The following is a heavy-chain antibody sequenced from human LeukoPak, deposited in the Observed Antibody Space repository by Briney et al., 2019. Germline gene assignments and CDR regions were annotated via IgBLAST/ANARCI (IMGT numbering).Heavy chain of an antibody. D-gene: IGHD2-15*01. CDR2: ISGSGSST. J-gene: IGHJ1*01. CDR1: GFTFSGYW. CDR3: AKELGYCSAGRCEYFQH. V-gene: IGHV3-23*01. Sequence: PGGSLRLSCAASGFTFSGYWMTWVRQAPGKGLEWVSAISGSGSSTYYADSVKGRFIISRDNSKNTLYLQMNSLRAEDTAIYYCAKELGYCSAGRCEYFQHWGQGTLVTVSS.